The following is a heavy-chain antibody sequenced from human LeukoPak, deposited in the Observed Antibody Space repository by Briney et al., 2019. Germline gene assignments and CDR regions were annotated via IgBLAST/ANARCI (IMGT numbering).Heavy chain of an antibody. Sequence: GSLRLSCAASGFTFSSYSMNWVRQAPGKGLEWVSSISSSSSYIYYTDSVKGRFTISSYKANNSLYLQMNSLRSKDTAVYYCAREDYGSGSYFYWGQGALVTVSS. CDR3: AREDYGSGSYFY. CDR2: ISSSSSYI. V-gene: IGHV3-21*01. D-gene: IGHD3-10*01. CDR1: GFTFSSYS. J-gene: IGHJ4*02.